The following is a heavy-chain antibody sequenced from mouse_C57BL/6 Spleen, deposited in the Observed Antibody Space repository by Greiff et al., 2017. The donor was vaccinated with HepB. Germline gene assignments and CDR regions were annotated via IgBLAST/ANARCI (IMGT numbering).Heavy chain of an antibody. CDR1: GFSLTSYG. CDR3: ASPYDGYPWFAY. Sequence: VQLQQSGPGLVQPSQSLSITCTVSGFSLTSYGVHWVRQSPGKGLEWLGVIWSGGSTDYNAAFISRLSISKDNSKSQVFFKMNSLQADDTAIYYCASPYDGYPWFAYWGQGTLVTVSA. J-gene: IGHJ3*01. CDR2: IWSGGST. V-gene: IGHV2-2*01. D-gene: IGHD2-3*01.